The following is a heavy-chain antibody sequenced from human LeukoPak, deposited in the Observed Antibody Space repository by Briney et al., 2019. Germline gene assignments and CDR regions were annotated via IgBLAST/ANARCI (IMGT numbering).Heavy chain of an antibody. CDR2: IYYRGST. CDR1: GGSISTYY. J-gene: IGHJ2*01. V-gene: IGHV4-59*01. CDR3: ARGGYTTGGYWYLDL. Sequence: SETLSLTCTVSGGSISTYYWSWIRQPPGKGLEWIGYIYYRGSTSYNPSHKSRVTILVDTSKNQFSLNLSSVTAADTAVYYCARGGYTTGGYWYLDLWGRGTLVTVSS. D-gene: IGHD4-17*01.